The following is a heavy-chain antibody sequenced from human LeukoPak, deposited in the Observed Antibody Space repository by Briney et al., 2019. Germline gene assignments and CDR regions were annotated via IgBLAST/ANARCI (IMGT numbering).Heavy chain of an antibody. V-gene: IGHV3-30*04. Sequence: PGRSLRLSCAASGFTFSSYAMHWVRQAPGKGLEWVAVISYDGSNKYYADSVKGRFTISRDNSKNTLYLQMNSLRAEDTAVYYCARADYDYGDFRPASSWGQGTLVTVSS. CDR2: ISYDGSNK. J-gene: IGHJ5*02. CDR3: ARADYDYGDFRPASS. D-gene: IGHD4-17*01. CDR1: GFTFSSYA.